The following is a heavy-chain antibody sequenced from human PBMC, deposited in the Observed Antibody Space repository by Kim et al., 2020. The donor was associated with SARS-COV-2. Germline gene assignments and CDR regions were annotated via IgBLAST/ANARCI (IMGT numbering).Heavy chain of an antibody. CDR2: ISWNSGSI. CDR1: GFTFDDYA. V-gene: IGHV3-9*01. D-gene: IGHD6-13*01. J-gene: IGHJ4*02. Sequence: SLKISCAASGFTFDDYAMHWVRQAPGKGLEWVSGISWNSGSIGYADSVKGRFTISRDNAKNSLYLQMNSLRAEDTALYYCAKDLSEQLVNYFDYWGQGTLVTVSS. CDR3: AKDLSEQLVNYFDY.